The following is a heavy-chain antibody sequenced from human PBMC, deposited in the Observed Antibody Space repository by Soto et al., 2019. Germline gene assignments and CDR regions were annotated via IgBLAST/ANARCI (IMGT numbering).Heavy chain of an antibody. J-gene: IGHJ6*02. CDR3: ARQPLGYCSGGSCPKDYYGMDV. V-gene: IGHV5-10-1*01. CDR2: IDPSDSYT. D-gene: IGHD2-15*01. Sequence: PGESLKISCKGSGYSFTSYWISWVRQMPGKGLEWMGRIDPSDSYTNYSPSFQGHVTISADKSISTAYLQWSSLKASDTAMYYCARQPLGYCSGGSCPKDYYGMDVWGQGXTVTVYS. CDR1: GYSFTSYW.